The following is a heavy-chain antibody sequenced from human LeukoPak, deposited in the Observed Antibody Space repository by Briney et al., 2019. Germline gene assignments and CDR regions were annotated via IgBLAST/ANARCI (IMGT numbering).Heavy chain of an antibody. Sequence: GASVKVSCKASGHTFTGYYIHWVRQAPGQGLEWMGWINPNSGGTNNAQKFQGRVTMTRDTSISTAYMELSRLRSDDTAVYYCARVLFYSSGNKSNRVDYWGQGTLVTVSS. D-gene: IGHD6-19*01. CDR2: INPNSGGT. J-gene: IGHJ4*02. V-gene: IGHV1-2*02. CDR3: ARVLFYSSGNKSNRVDY. CDR1: GHTFTGYY.